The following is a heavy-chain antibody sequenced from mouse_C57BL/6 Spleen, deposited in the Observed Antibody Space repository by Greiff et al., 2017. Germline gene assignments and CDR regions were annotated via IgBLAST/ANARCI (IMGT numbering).Heavy chain of an antibody. CDR2: IDPSDSET. CDR3: ASFPGSSYQYWYFDV. J-gene: IGHJ1*03. V-gene: IGHV1-52*01. Sequence: QVQLQQPGAELVRPGSSVKLSCKASGYTFTSYWMHWVKQRPIQGLEWIGNIDPSDSETHYNQKFKDKATLTVDKSSSTAYMQLSSLTSEDSAVYYCASFPGSSYQYWYFDVWGTGTTVTVSS. D-gene: IGHD1-1*01. CDR1: GYTFTSYW.